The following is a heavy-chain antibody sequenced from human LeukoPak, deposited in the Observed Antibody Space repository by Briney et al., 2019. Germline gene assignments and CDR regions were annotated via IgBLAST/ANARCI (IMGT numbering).Heavy chain of an antibody. Sequence: SETLSLTCTVSGGSISSYYWSWIRQPPGKGLEWMGFIYYSGSTNYNPSLKSRVTISVDTSKNKFSLKLSSVTAADTAVYYCARRGSSGWPYYYYGMDVWGQGTTVTVSS. CDR1: GGSISSYY. CDR3: ARRGSSGWPYYYYGMDV. J-gene: IGHJ6*02. CDR2: IYYSGST. V-gene: IGHV4-59*01. D-gene: IGHD6-19*01.